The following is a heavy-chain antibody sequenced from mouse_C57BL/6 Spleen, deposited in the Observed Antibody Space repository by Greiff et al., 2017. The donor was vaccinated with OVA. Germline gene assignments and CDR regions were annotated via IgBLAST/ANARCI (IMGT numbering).Heavy chain of an antibody. J-gene: IGHJ3*01. CDR2: IDPANGNT. CDR3: ATPSTGTEAWFAY. CDR1: GFNIKNTY. D-gene: IGHD4-1*02. Sequence: EVQRVESVAELVRPGASVKLSCTASGFNIKNTYMHWVKQRPEQGLEWIGRIDPANGNTKYAPKFQGKATITADTSSNTAYLQLSSLTSEDTAIYYCATPSTGTEAWFAYWGQGTLVTVSA. V-gene: IGHV14-3*01.